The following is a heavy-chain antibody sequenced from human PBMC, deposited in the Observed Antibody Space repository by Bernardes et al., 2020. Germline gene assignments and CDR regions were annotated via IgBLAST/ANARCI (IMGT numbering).Heavy chain of an antibody. V-gene: IGHV4-59*01. CDR2: IYYSGST. CDR1: GGSISSYY. J-gene: IGHJ4*02. CDR3: ARAPTGGYDFSVDY. Sequence: SLTCTVSGGSISSYYWSWIRQPPGKGLEWIGYIYYSGSTNYNPSLKSRVTISVDTSKNQFSLKLSSVTAADTAVYYCARAPTGGYDFSVDYWGQGTLVTVSS. D-gene: IGHD5-12*01.